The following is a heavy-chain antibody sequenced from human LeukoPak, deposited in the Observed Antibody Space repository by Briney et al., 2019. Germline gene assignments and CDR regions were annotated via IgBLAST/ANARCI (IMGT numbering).Heavy chain of an antibody. J-gene: IGHJ4*02. V-gene: IGHV1-3*03. D-gene: IGHD6-19*01. CDR1: GYTFTSYA. CDR2: INAGNGNT. Sequence: ASVKVSCKASGYTFTSYAMHWVRQAPGQRLEWMGWINAGNGNTKYSQEFQGRVTITRDTSASTAYMELSSLRSEDMAVYYCARGHSVAATPFDYWGQGTLVTVSS. CDR3: ARGHSVAATPFDY.